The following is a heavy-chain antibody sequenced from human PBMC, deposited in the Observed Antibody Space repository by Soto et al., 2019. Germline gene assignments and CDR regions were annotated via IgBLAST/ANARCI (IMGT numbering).Heavy chain of an antibody. V-gene: IGHV4-39*01. CDR1: GGSISSSSYY. CDR3: ARHSGDFIGDIYSNFDY. Sequence: SETLSLTCTVSGGSISSSSYYWGWIRQPPGKGLEWIGSIYYSGSTYYSPSLKSRVTISVDTSKNQFSLKLSSVTAADTALYYCARHSGDFIGDIYSNFDYWGQGTLVTVSS. J-gene: IGHJ4*02. D-gene: IGHD5-12*01. CDR2: IYYSGST.